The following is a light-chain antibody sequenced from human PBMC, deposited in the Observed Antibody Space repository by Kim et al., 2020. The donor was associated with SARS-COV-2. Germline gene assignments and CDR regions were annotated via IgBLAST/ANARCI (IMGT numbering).Light chain of an antibody. CDR3: LQYNGYPFT. J-gene: IGKJ4*01. V-gene: IGKV1-17*03. Sequence: DIQMTQSPSAMSASVGDRVTITCRASQGISNSLAWFQQKPGKVPKRLIYAASSLQSGVPSRFSGSGSGTEFTLTISLQPEDFGTYYCLQYNGYPFTFGGGTKVDIK. CDR1: QGISNS. CDR2: AAS.